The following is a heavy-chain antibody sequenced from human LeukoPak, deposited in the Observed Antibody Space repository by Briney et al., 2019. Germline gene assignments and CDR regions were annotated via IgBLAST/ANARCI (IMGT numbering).Heavy chain of an antibody. Sequence: GGSLRLSCAASGFTFSSYAMSWVRQAPGKGLEWVSAISGSGGTKYCADSVNGRFTISRDNSKNTLYLQMNSLTAEDTALYYCAQVMGVRGAPSDYWGQGTLVTVSS. CDR2: ISGSGGTK. CDR1: GFTFSSYA. J-gene: IGHJ4*02. V-gene: IGHV3-23*01. D-gene: IGHD3-10*01. CDR3: AQVMGVRGAPSDY.